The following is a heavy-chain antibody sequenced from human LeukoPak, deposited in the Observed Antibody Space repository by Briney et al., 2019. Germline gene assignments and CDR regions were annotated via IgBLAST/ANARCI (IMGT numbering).Heavy chain of an antibody. D-gene: IGHD4-17*01. Sequence: PGGSLRLSCVAPGFTFRSYGMRWVRQAPGKGLEWLSLLWYDGSNEYYADSVKGRFTISRDNSKNTLYLQMNSLRAEDTAVYYCAKGMTTGPRSVYHYMDVWGKGTTVTVSS. CDR2: LWYDGSNE. CDR1: GFTFRSYG. CDR3: AKGMTTGPRSVYHYMDV. J-gene: IGHJ6*03. V-gene: IGHV3-33*06.